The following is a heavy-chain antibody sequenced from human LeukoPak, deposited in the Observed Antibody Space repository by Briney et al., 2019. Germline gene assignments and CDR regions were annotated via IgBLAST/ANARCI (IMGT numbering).Heavy chain of an antibody. J-gene: IGHJ4*02. D-gene: IGHD6-19*01. CDR1: GYKFTNYW. CDR2: IYPDDSDT. V-gene: IGHV5-51*01. Sequence: GESLKISCKGSGYKFTNYWIGWVRQMPGKGLEWMGIIYPDDSDTRYSPSFQGQVTISADKSTSTAYLQWNTLKASDTAMYYCAAGVGMGIAVAGFFDFWGQGTLVTVSS. CDR3: AAGVGMGIAVAGFFDF.